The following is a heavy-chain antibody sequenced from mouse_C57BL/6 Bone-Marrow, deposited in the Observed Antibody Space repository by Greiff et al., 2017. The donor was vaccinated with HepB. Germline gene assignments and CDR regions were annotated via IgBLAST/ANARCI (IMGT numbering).Heavy chain of an antibody. V-gene: IGHV1-62-2*01. CDR2: FYPGSGNI. J-gene: IGHJ4*01. D-gene: IGHD2-5*01. Sequence: VQGVESGAELVKPGTSVKLSCKASGFNFIEYTIHWVKQRSGQGLEWIGLFYPGSGNIQYNEKFKDKATLTADKSSSTVYMELSRMTSEDSAVYYCGRHEEYSNYAMDYWGQGTSVTVSS. CDR1: GFNFIEYT. CDR3: GRHEEYSNYAMDY.